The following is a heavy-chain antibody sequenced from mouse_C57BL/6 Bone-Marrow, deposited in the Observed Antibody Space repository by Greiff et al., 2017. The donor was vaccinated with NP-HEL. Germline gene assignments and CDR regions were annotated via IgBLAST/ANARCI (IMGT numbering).Heavy chain of an antibody. CDR2: INPSGGYT. J-gene: IGHJ4*01. CDR1: GYTFTSYW. CDR3: ARYRASTGSRAMDY. Sequence: VQLQQSGAELAKPGASVKLSCKASGYTFTSYWMHWVKQRPGQGLEWIGYINPSGGYTNYNQKFKDKATLTADTSSSTAYMQLSSLTYEDSAVYYCARYRASTGSRAMDYWGQGTSVTVSA. D-gene: IGHD4-1*02. V-gene: IGHV1-7*01.